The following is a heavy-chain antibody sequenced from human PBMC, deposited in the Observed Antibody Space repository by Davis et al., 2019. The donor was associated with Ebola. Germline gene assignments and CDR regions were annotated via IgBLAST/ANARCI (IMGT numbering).Heavy chain of an antibody. Sequence: PGGSLRLSCAASGFTFSNYAMHWVRQAPGKGLEWVAMSVNDGITQYYGDSVRGRFTISRDNPSKMMYLQMNNLRVQDTAVYYCARDHLEGSLDYWGQGTLVIVSS. J-gene: IGHJ4*02. D-gene: IGHD1-26*01. CDR1: GFTFSNYA. V-gene: IGHV3-33*08. CDR3: ARDHLEGSLDY. CDR2: SVNDGITQ.